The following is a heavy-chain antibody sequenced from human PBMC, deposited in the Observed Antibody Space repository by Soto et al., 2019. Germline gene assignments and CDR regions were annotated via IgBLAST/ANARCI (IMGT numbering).Heavy chain of an antibody. CDR3: ARGGTRFYYYYGMDV. J-gene: IGHJ6*02. Sequence: SEALSLTCAVSGCSISSYYRSGIRQPAGKGLEWIGRIYTSGSTNYNPSLKSRVTMSVDTSKNQFSLKLSSVTAADTAVYYCARGGTRFYYYYGMDVWGQGTTFTVSS. D-gene: IGHD1-1*01. CDR1: GCSISSYY. CDR2: IYTSGST. V-gene: IGHV4-4*07.